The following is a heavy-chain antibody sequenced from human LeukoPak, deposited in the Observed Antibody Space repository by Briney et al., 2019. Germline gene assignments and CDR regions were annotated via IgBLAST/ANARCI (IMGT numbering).Heavy chain of an antibody. CDR1: GGSINSYY. D-gene: IGHD3-10*01. J-gene: IGHJ6*03. V-gene: IGHV4-59*01. CDR3: ARITYYYGSGSYYISPYYYYYMDV. CDR2: IYYSGST. Sequence: SETLSLTCTVSGGSINSYYWSWIRQPPGKGLEWIGYIYYSGSTNYNPSLKSRVTISVDTSKNQFSLKLSSVTAADTAVYYCARITYYYGSGSYYISPYYYYYMDVWGKGTTVTISS.